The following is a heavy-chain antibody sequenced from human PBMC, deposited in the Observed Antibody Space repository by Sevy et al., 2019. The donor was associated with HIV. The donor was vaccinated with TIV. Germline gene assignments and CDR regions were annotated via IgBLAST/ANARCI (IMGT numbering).Heavy chain of an antibody. J-gene: IGHJ4*02. CDR1: GSTFTNYG. CDR2: ISNSGANT. D-gene: IGHD2-21*02. Sequence: GGSLRLSCAASGSTFTNYGMHWVRQAPGKGLEWVSGISNSGANTYYADSVRGRFTVSRDNSKNTVYLQLNSLRAEDAAIYYCAKGWTLLGDWCGEFDYWGQGTLVTVSS. V-gene: IGHV3-23*01. CDR3: AKGWTLLGDWCGEFDY.